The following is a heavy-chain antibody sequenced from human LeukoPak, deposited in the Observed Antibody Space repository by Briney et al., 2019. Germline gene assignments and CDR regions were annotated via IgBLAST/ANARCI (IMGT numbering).Heavy chain of an antibody. CDR2: IYYSGST. V-gene: IGHV4-30-4*08. D-gene: IGHD3-22*01. Sequence: SQTLPLTCTVSGGSISSGDYYWSWIRQPPGKGLEWIGYIYYSGSTYYNPSLKSRVTISVDTSKNQFSLKLSSVTAADTAVYYCARASPYYYDSSGPYDAFDIWGQGTMVTVSS. J-gene: IGHJ3*02. CDR3: ARASPYYYDSSGPYDAFDI. CDR1: GGSISSGDYY.